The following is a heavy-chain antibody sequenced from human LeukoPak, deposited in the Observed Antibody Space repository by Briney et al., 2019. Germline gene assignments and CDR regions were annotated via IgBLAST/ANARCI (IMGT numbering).Heavy chain of an antibody. J-gene: IGHJ4*02. Sequence: GGSLRLSCAASGFTFNNYEMNWVRQAPGKGLEWVSYIRSSGDTIYYADSVRGRLTISRDNAKNSMYLQMNSLRAEDTAVYYCASSTVQMATILDQDWGQGTLVTVAS. CDR1: GFTFNNYE. CDR2: IRSSGDTI. D-gene: IGHD5-24*01. V-gene: IGHV3-48*03. CDR3: ASSTVQMATILDQD.